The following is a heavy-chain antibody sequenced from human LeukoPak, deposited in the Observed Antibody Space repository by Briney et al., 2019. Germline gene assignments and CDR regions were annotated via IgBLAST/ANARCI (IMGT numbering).Heavy chain of an antibody. J-gene: IGHJ4*02. CDR1: GGTFSSYA. V-gene: IGHV1-69*13. Sequence: SVKVSCKASGGTFSSYAISWVRQAPGQGLEWMGGIIPIFGTANYAQKFQGRVTITADESTSTAYMELSSLRSEDTAVYYCARGRIAAPHTLGYFDYWGQGTLVTVSS. D-gene: IGHD6-6*01. CDR2: IIPIFGTA. CDR3: ARGRIAAPHTLGYFDY.